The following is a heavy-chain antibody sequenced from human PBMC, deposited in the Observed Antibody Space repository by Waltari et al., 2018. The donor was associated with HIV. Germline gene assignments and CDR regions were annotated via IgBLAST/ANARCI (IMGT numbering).Heavy chain of an antibody. CDR1: GGTVNKYA. Sequence: QGQLVQSGAELKKPGSSVKVSCKTSGGTVNKYAISWVRQAPGQGLEWTGRIIPIFDTTNYAQNFQGRVTISADKSTSTAYMELRSLRSADTALYYCAARKGYCSGGGCYSWDYWGQGTLVTVSS. D-gene: IGHD2-15*01. J-gene: IGHJ4*02. CDR2: IIPIFDTT. CDR3: AARKGYCSGGGCYSWDY. V-gene: IGHV1-69*06.